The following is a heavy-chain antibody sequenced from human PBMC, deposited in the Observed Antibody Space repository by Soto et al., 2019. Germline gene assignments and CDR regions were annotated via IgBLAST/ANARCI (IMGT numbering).Heavy chain of an antibody. D-gene: IGHD3-10*01. Sequence: QVQVVQSGAEVKEPGASVEVACKASGYTFTTYGISWVRQAPGQGLEWIGWINADTGNTNYAQKVQGRVTMTTDTSASTAYMELRSLRSDDTAVYYCSRFYGSGSFPYDYWGQGTLVTVSS. CDR3: SRFYGSGSFPYDY. J-gene: IGHJ4*02. CDR1: GYTFTTYG. V-gene: IGHV1-18*01. CDR2: INADTGNT.